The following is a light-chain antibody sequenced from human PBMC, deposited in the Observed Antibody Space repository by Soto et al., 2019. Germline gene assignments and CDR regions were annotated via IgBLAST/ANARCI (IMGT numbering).Light chain of an antibody. CDR3: QKYNSAPCT. V-gene: IGKV1-27*01. CDR1: QGISNY. CDR2: AAS. Sequence: DIQMTQSPSSLSASVGDRVTITCRASQGISNYLAWYQQKPGKVPKLLIYAASTLQSGVPSRFSGNGSGTDFTLTISSLQPEDGATYYCQKYNSAPCTFGGGTKVDIK. J-gene: IGKJ4*01.